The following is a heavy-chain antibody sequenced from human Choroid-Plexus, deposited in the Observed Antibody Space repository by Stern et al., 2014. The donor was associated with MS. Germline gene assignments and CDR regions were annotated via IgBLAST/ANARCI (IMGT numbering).Heavy chain of an antibody. J-gene: IGHJ5*02. Sequence: VQLVESGGGVVQPGRPLRLSCVASGFTFGSCAMHWVRPAPGKGLERDGGVSHDGSYKYYADSVKGRFTISRDNSQNTLYMQMSSLRPEDTAVYYCAKDRQYLTYFFDHWGQGSLVTVSS. CDR1: GFTFGSCA. CDR3: AKDRQYLTYFFDH. CDR2: VSHDGSYK. V-gene: IGHV3-30*18. D-gene: IGHD2/OR15-2a*01.